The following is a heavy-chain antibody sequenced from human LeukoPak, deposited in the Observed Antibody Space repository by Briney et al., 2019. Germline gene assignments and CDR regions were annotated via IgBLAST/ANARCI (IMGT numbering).Heavy chain of an antibody. V-gene: IGHV3-48*03. J-gene: IGHJ4*02. CDR1: GFTLSSYE. CDR2: ISRTGNSI. Sequence: GGSLRLSCAASGFTLSSYEMNWVRLAPGKGLEWISYISRTGNSIYYADSVKGRFTISRNSAKNSLYLQMNSLRAEDTAVYYCARGPYSSNWYVDYWGQGTLVTVAS. CDR3: ARGPYSSNWYVDY. D-gene: IGHD6-13*01.